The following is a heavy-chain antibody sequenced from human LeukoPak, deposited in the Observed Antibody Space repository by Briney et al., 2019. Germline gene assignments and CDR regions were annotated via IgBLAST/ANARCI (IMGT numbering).Heavy chain of an antibody. D-gene: IGHD3-22*01. Sequence: SLRLSCAASAFTFSSYEMNSVRQAPGEGLEWVSYISSSGTTIYYADSVKGRFTTSRDNAKNSLYLQMNSLRAEDTAVYYCARDPTYDSSGYGAQYYFDYWGQGTLVTVSS. CDR2: ISSSGTTI. V-gene: IGHV3-48*03. CDR1: AFTFSSYE. J-gene: IGHJ4*02. CDR3: ARDPTYDSSGYGAQYYFDY.